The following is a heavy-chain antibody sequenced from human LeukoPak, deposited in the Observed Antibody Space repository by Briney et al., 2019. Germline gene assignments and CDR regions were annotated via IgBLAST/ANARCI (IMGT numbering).Heavy chain of an antibody. J-gene: IGHJ3*02. CDR1: GFTFSSYA. Sequence: PTGGSLRLSCSASGFTFSSYAMHWVRQAPGKGLEYVSAISSNGGSTYYADSVKGRFTVSRDNSKNTLYLQMNRLRAEDTAVYYCANPRGADDAFDIWGQGTMVTVSS. CDR2: ISSNGGST. V-gene: IGHV3-64D*06. CDR3: ANPRGADDAFDI.